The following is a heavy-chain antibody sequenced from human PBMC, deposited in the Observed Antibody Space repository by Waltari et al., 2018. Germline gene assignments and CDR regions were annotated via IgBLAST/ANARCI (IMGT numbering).Heavy chain of an antibody. CDR1: GFTFSSYW. CDR3: ARAGSSWFYYYYGMDV. CDR2: RKQDGSEK. Sequence: EVQLVESGGGLVQPGGSLRLSCAASGFTFSSYWMSWVRQAPGKGLEWVANRKQDGSEKYYVDSVKGRFTISRDNAKNSLYLQMNSLRAEDTAVYYCARAGSSWFYYYYGMDVWGQGTTVTVSS. D-gene: IGHD6-13*01. J-gene: IGHJ6*02. V-gene: IGHV3-7*01.